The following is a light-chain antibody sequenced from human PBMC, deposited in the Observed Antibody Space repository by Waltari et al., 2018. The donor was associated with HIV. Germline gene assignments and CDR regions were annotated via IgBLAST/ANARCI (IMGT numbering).Light chain of an antibody. J-gene: IGLJ2*01. Sequence: SYVLTQSPSVSVAPGQTARITRGADNIGSKTVHWYQQKPGQAPLLVVYDDTDRPPGIPERISGSNSGNTATLTISAVEAGDEADYYCHVWDSSSAHVVFGGGTKVTVL. V-gene: IGLV3-21*02. CDR2: DDT. CDR3: HVWDSSSAHVV. CDR1: NIGSKT.